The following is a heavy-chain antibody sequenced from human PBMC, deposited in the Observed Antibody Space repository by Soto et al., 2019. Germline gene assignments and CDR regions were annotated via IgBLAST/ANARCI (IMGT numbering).Heavy chain of an antibody. J-gene: IGHJ5*02. CDR3: ARSLRGYSYGYSPGRFDP. D-gene: IGHD5-18*01. CDR2: IYYSGST. CDR1: GGSVSSGSYY. V-gene: IGHV4-61*01. Sequence: QVQLQESGPGLVKPSETLSLTCTVSGGSVSSGSYYWSWIRQPPGKGLEWIGYIYYSGSTNYNPSLTSRVTISVDASKNQFSLKLRSVTAADMALYYCARSLRGYSYGYSPGRFDPWGQGTLVTVSS.